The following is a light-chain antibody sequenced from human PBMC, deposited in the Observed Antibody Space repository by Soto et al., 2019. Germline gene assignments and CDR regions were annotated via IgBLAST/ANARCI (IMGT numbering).Light chain of an antibody. CDR1: RSVLYKSNNKNH. J-gene: IGKJ4*01. CDR3: QQYFDVPFT. CDR2: WAS. Sequence: DIVMTQSPDSLAVSLGERATMNCKCSRSVLYKSNNKNHLAWYQQKPGQPPQLLIYWASTRESGVPERFSGSGSGTDFPLTISSLEAEDVAFYWCQQYFDVPFTFGGGTKVEI. V-gene: IGKV4-1*01.